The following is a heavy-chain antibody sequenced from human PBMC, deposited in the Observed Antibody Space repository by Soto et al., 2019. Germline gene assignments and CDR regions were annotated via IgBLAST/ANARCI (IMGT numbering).Heavy chain of an antibody. CDR1: GGTFSKCS. V-gene: IGHV1-69*01. CDR3: ATSSPYIVRGTPAGNHYYYAMDV. D-gene: IGHD5-12*01. J-gene: IGHJ6*02. CDR2: IIPVFGTT. Sequence: QVQLVQSGAEVKKPGSSVKVSCKASGGTFSKCSISWLRQAPGQGLEWMGGIIPVFGTTYYDEKFQGRVTIIADGSTSTAYMELSSLRSADTAVYYCATSSPYIVRGTPAGNHYYYAMDVWGQGTTVTVYS.